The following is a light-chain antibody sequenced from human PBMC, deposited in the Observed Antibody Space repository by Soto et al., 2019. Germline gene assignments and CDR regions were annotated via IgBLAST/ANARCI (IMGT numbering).Light chain of an antibody. Sequence: EIVLTQSPATLSLSPGERATLSCRASQSVSSYLAWYQQKPGQAPRLLIYDASNRATGIPARFSGSGSGTDFTSTISSLETEACAGYDCQHHSEWPPAFGGGTKVEIK. CDR1: QSVSSY. CDR2: DAS. CDR3: QHHSEWPPA. V-gene: IGKV3-11*01. J-gene: IGKJ4*01.